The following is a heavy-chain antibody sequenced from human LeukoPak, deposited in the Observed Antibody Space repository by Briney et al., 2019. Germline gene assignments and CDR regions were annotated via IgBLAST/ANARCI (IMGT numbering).Heavy chain of an antibody. J-gene: IGHJ6*02. CDR1: GFIFSSFW. D-gene: IGHD3-22*01. V-gene: IGHV3-7*01. CDR2: IKQDGSEK. Sequence: GGSLRLSCVASGFIFSSFWMSRVRQAPGKGLEWVANIKQDGSEKYYVDSVKGRFTISRDNAKNSLYLQMNSLRAEDTAVYYCASTGGYSGERSPNYYGMDVWGQGTTVTVSS. CDR3: ASTGGYSGERSPNYYGMDV.